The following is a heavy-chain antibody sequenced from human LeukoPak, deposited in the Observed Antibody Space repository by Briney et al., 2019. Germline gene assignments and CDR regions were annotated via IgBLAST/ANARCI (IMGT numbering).Heavy chain of an antibody. CDR1: GFTFSRYA. D-gene: IGHD3-16*01. Sequence: GGSLRLSGAGSGFTFSRYAMSWGRQAPGKGLDWVSGISGRGDSTYSADSVKGRFTISRDNSKNTLYLQMNSLRAEDTAVSYCAKDLDDRNWGQGTLVTVSS. CDR2: ISGRGDST. J-gene: IGHJ4*02. V-gene: IGHV3-23*01. CDR3: AKDLDDRN.